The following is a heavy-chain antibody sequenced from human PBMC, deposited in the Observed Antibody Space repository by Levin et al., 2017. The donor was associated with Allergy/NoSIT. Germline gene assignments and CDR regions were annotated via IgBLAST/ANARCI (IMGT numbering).Heavy chain of an antibody. J-gene: IGHJ3*01. Sequence: PSQTLSLTCTVSGGSMSSYYWTWIRQPPGKRLEWIGNIHYGGATNYNPSLKSRVTILVDTSKNQFSLKLRSVTAADTAMYYCATNSSSSYPFDVWGQGTLVTVSS. CDR3: ATNSSSSYPFDV. CDR1: GGSMSSYY. V-gene: IGHV4-59*01. D-gene: IGHD6-19*01. CDR2: IHYGGAT.